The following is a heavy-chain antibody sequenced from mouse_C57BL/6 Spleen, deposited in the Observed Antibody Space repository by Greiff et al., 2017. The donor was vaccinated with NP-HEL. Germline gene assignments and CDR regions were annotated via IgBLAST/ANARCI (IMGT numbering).Heavy chain of an antibody. D-gene: IGHD1-1*01. V-gene: IGHV1-80*01. Sequence: VQLQQSGAELVKPGASVKISCKASGYAFSSYWMNWVKQRPGKGLEWIGQIYPGDGYTNYNGKFKGKATLTADKSSSTAYMQLSSLTSEDSAVYFCARKDYGSSYDYWGQGTTLTVSS. CDR2: IYPGDGYT. CDR3: ARKDYGSSYDY. J-gene: IGHJ2*01. CDR1: GYAFSSYW.